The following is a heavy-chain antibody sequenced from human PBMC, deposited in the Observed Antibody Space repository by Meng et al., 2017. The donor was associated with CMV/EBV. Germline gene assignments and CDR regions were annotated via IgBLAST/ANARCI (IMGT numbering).Heavy chain of an antibody. CDR1: GFTFSSYE. CDR3: ARAELRGYSLIVVVPADYGMDV. V-gene: IGHV3-48*03. D-gene: IGHD2-2*01. CDR2: ISSSGSTI. Sequence: GGSLRLSCAASGFTFSSYEMNWVRQAPGKGLEWVSYISSSGSTIYYADSVKGRFTISRDNAKNSLYLQMNSLRAEDTAVYYCARAELRGYSLIVVVPADYGMDVWGQGTTVTVSS. J-gene: IGHJ6*02.